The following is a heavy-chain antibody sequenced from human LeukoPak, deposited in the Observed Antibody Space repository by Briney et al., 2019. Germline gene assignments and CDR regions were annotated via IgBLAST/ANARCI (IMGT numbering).Heavy chain of an antibody. Sequence: GGSLRLSCAASGFTFSSYAMSWVRQAPGKGLEWVSAISGSGGSTYYADSVKGRFTISRDNSKDTLYLQMNSLRAEDTAVYYCAKDVGGYSYGYSDYWGQGTLVTVSS. D-gene: IGHD5-18*01. V-gene: IGHV3-23*01. CDR3: AKDVGGYSYGYSDY. J-gene: IGHJ4*02. CDR2: ISGSGGST. CDR1: GFTFSSYA.